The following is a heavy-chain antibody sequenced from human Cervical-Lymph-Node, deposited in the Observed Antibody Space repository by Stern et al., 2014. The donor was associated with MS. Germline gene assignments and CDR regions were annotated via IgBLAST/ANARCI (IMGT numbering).Heavy chain of an antibody. Sequence: LQLQESGGGLVRPGGSLRLSCAASGFTFSSYAMSWVRQAPGKGLEWVSAITGNGDHTYYADSVRGRFSISRDNYWNTLSLQMNSLRAEDTAVYYCAKDDFWSGFSDHWGQGILVAVSS. CDR2: ITGNGDHT. CDR1: GFTFSSYA. V-gene: IGHV3-23*01. CDR3: AKDDFWSGFSDH. D-gene: IGHD3-3*01. J-gene: IGHJ4*02.